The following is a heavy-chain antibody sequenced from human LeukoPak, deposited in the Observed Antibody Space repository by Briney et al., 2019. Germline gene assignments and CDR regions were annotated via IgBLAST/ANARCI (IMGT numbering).Heavy chain of an antibody. CDR2: INHSGST. J-gene: IGHJ6*02. CDR1: GGSFSGYY. D-gene: IGHD3-3*01. Sequence: SETLSLTCAVYGGSFSGYYWSWIRQPPGKGLERIGEINHSGSTNYNPSLKSRVTISVDTSKNQFSLKLSSVTAADTAVYYCARGPITIFGVVTPYYYYGMDVWGQGTTVTVSS. CDR3: ARGPITIFGVVTPYYYYGMDV. V-gene: IGHV4-34*01.